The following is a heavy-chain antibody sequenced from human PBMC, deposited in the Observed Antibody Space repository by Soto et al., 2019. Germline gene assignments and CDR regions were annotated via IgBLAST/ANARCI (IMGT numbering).Heavy chain of an antibody. V-gene: IGHV1-18*04. CDR1: GYTFSSYG. CDR2: ISAYNGNT. CDR3: ARDRGYSSGYYYFDY. J-gene: IGHJ4*02. Sequence: QVQLVQSGAEVKKPGASIKVSCKASGYTFSSYGISWVRQAPGQGLEWMGWISAYNGNTNYAQKLQGRVSMTTDTSTNTDYMELRSFRSDVTAVYYCARDRGYSSGYYYFDYWGQGTLVTVSS. D-gene: IGHD6-19*01.